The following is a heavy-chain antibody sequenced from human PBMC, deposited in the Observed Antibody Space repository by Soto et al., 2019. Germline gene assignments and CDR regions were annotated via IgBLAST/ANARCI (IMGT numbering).Heavy chain of an antibody. CDR1: GFTFSNAW. CDR2: IKSKTDGGTT. J-gene: IGHJ4*02. V-gene: IGHV3-15*07. D-gene: IGHD2-8*01. CDR3: TTVLNQYCINGVCYTNDY. Sequence: GGSLRLSCAASGFTFSNAWMNWVRQAPGKGLEWVGRIKSKTDGGTTDYAAPVKDRFTISRDDSKNTLYLQMNSLKTEDTAVFYCTTVLNQYCINGVCYTNDYWGQGTLVPVSS.